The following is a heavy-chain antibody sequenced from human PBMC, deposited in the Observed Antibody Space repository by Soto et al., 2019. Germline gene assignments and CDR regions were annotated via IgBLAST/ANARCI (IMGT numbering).Heavy chain of an antibody. Sequence: QVQLVESGGGVVQPGRSLRLSCAASGFTFSSYGMHWVRQAPGKGLEWVAVISYAGSNKYYADSVKGRFTISRDNSKNAMSRQMISLRAEAAAVYYWAKVSTALTYFDYWGQGTLVTVSS. CDR1: GFTFSSYG. J-gene: IGHJ4*02. CDR3: AKVSTALTYFDY. D-gene: IGHD5-18*01. CDR2: ISYAGSNK. V-gene: IGHV3-30*18.